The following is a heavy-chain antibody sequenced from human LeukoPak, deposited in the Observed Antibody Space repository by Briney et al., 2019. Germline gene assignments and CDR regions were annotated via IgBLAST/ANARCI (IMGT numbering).Heavy chain of an antibody. CDR3: VKDSTFYYDSGGYSDGFDV. Sequence: GGSLRLSCAASGFTVSSNYMSWVRQAPGKGLEWVSVIYSGGSTYYADSVKGRFTISRDKSKNTLYLQLNSLRAEDTAVYYCVKDSTFYYDSGGYSDGFDVWGQGTVVTVSS. CDR1: GFTVSSNY. D-gene: IGHD3-22*01. CDR2: IYSGGST. V-gene: IGHV3-66*01. J-gene: IGHJ3*01.